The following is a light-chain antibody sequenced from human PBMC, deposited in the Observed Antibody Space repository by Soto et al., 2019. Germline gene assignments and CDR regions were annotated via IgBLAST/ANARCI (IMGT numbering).Light chain of an antibody. CDR1: QSISNL. Sequence: DIQMTQSPSTLSASVGDRVNITCRASQSISNLLAWYHQQLGRAPTLLIYKESTLESGVPSRFSGSGSGTEYTLTISSLQPDDFATYYCQHYNSYPLTFGQGTRLEIK. CDR3: QHYNSYPLT. V-gene: IGKV1-5*03. J-gene: IGKJ5*01. CDR2: KES.